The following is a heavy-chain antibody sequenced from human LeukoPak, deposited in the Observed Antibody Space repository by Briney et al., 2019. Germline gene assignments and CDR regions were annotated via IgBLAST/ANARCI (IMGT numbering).Heavy chain of an antibody. V-gene: IGHV3-74*01. CDR1: GFTFSSYW. CDR2: INSDGSST. CDR3: ARVERSPYCGGDCYSGSFDY. J-gene: IGHJ4*02. Sequence: SGGSLRLSCAASGFTFSSYWMHWVRQAPGKGLVWVSRINSDGSSTSYADSVKGRFTISRDNAKNTLYLQMNSLRAEDTAVYYCARVERSPYCGGDCYSGSFDYWGQGTLVTVSS. D-gene: IGHD2-21*02.